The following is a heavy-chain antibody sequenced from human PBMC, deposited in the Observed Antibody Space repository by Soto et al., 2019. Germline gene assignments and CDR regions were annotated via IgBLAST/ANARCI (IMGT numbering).Heavy chain of an antibody. CDR1: GGTFSSYA. CDR2: IIPIFGTA. CDR3: GLLWFGAPDAFDI. D-gene: IGHD3-10*01. V-gene: IGHV1-69*13. Sequence: SVKVSCKASGGTFSSYAISWVRQAPGQGLEWMRGIIPIFGTANYAQKFQGRVTITADESTSTAYMELSSLRSEDTAVYYCGLLWFGAPDAFDIWGQGTMVTVSS. J-gene: IGHJ3*02.